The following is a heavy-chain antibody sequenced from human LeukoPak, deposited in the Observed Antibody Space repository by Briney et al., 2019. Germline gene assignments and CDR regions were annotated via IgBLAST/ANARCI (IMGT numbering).Heavy chain of an antibody. D-gene: IGHD3-22*01. V-gene: IGHV1-18*01. CDR2: ISAYNGNT. Sequence: ASVKVSCKASGYTFTSYAITWVRQAPGQGLEWMGWISAYNGNTNYAQNLQGRVTMTTDTSTSTAYMELSSLRSEDTAVYYCARAITMIVVDHNGDYWGQGTLVTVSS. CDR1: GYTFTSYA. J-gene: IGHJ4*02. CDR3: ARAITMIVVDHNGDY.